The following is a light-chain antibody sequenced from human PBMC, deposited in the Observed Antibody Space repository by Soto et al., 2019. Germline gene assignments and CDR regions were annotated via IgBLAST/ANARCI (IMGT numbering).Light chain of an antibody. CDR1: QSVSSS. CDR2: GAT. CDR3: QQYNNCPPIT. Sequence: EIVMTQSPATLSVSPGERATLSCRASQSVSSSLAWYQQKPGQAPRLLIYGATTRATGIPARFSGGGSGTEFTLTISSLQSEDFAFHYCQQYNNCPPITFGQGTRLDIK. J-gene: IGKJ5*01. V-gene: IGKV3-15*01.